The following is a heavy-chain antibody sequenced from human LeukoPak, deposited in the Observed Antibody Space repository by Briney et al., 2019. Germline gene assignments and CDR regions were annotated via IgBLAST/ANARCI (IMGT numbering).Heavy chain of an antibody. V-gene: IGHV3-23*01. CDR2: IDKSGDGA. CDR1: GFTFSSHA. D-gene: IGHD1-26*01. J-gene: IGHJ4*02. Sequence: SGGSLRLSCAASGFTFSSHAMNWVRQPPGKGLDWVSSIDKSGDGAFYADSVKGRFTISRDNSKNTLYLQMNSLRREDTAVYYCARGGGYYAIDYWGQGTLVTVSS. CDR3: ARGGGYYAIDY.